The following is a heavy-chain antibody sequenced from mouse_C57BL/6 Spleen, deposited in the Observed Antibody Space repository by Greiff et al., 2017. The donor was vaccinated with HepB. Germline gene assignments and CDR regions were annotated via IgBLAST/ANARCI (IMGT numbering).Heavy chain of an antibody. CDR3: ARDYGSSYVYAMDY. V-gene: IGHV1-52*01. Sequence: VQLQQPGAELVRPGSSVKLSCKASGYTFTSYWMHWVKQRPIQGLEWIGNIDPSDSDTHYNQKFKDKATLTVDKSSSTAYMQLSSLTSEDSAVYYCARDYGSSYVYAMDYWGQGTSVTVSS. CDR2: IDPSDSDT. CDR1: GYTFTSYW. J-gene: IGHJ4*01. D-gene: IGHD1-1*01.